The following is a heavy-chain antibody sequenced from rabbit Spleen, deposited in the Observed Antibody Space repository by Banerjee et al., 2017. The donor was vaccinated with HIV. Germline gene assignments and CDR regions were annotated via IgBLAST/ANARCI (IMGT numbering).Heavy chain of an antibody. Sequence: QEQLEESGGDLVQPGGSLTLICKASGFDFGSSYWICWVRQAPGKGLEWIGCIVTGGSGATYYASWEKGRFTISKTSSTTVTLRMTSLAAADTATYFCARGYYNAFHLWGPGHPRHRL. CDR3: ARGYYNAFHL. D-gene: IGHD1-1*01. J-gene: IGHJ4*01. V-gene: IGHV1S45*01. CDR2: IVTGGSGAT. CDR1: GFDFGSSYW.